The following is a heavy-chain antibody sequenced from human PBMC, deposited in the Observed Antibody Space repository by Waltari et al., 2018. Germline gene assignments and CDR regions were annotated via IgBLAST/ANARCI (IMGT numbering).Heavy chain of an antibody. Sequence: QVQLQESGPGLVKPSETLSLTCAVSGYSIRCGYYWGWIRQPPGQGLEWIGSIYHSGSTYYNPSLKSRVTISVGTSKNQSSLKRSSVTAADTAVDYCAREGGYPPSRFPFDYWGQGTLVTVSS. J-gene: IGHJ4*02. CDR2: IYHSGST. D-gene: IGHD3-16*02. CDR1: GYSIRCGYY. CDR3: AREGGYPPSRFPFDY. V-gene: IGHV4-38-2*02.